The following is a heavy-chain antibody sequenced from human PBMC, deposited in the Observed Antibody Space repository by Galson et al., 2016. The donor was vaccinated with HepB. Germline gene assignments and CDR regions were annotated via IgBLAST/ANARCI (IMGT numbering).Heavy chain of an antibody. CDR3: ARETPIVGASYDY. V-gene: IGHV3-11*01. CDR1: GFTFSEYY. D-gene: IGHD1-26*01. CDR2: ITNSGSAI. Sequence: SLRLSCAASGFTFSEYYMSWIRQAPGKELELVSYITNSGSAIYTADFVKGRFTISRDNAKNSLYLQMNSLRVEDTAVYYCARETPIVGASYDYWGQGTLVTVSS. J-gene: IGHJ4*02.